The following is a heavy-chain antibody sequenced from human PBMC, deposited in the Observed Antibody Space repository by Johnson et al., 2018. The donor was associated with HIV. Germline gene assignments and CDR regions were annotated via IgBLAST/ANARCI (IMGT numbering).Heavy chain of an antibody. Sequence: VQLVESGGGLVKPGGSLRLSCAASGFTFSNAWMSWVRQAPGKGLEWVGRIKSKTDGGTTAYAAPGQGRFTISRDDSKNTLYLQMNSLKTEDTAVYYCTTPGYDTEDAFDIWGQGTMVTVSS. D-gene: IGHD3-9*01. V-gene: IGHV3-15*01. CDR1: GFTFSNAW. J-gene: IGHJ3*02. CDR2: IKSKTDGGTT. CDR3: TTPGYDTEDAFDI.